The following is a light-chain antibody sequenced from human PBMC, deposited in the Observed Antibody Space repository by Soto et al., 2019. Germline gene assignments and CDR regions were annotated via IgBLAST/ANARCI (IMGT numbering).Light chain of an antibody. CDR2: DVS. V-gene: IGLV2-14*03. J-gene: IGLJ2*01. CDR1: CSDVGGYDY. Sequence: QSALTQPASVSGSPGQSITISCTGTCSDVGGYDYVSWYQQHPGKVPKLLIYDVSHRPSGVSYRFSGSKSGNTASLTISGLQAEDEADYYCSSYTSSTTAIFGGGTKVTVL. CDR3: SSYTSSTTAI.